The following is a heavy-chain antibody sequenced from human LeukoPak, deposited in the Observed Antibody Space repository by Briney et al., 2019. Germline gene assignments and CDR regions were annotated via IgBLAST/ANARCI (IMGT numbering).Heavy chain of an antibody. J-gene: IGHJ4*02. V-gene: IGHV3-48*04. CDR3: ARETDSTLFDY. Sequence: GGSLRLFCAASGFPFSSYSMNWVRQAPGEGVEWGSYIRSRSSTVHYADSVKGRFTISRDNDKHSLYVQMNSLSAEHTGVYCCARETDSTLFDYWGQGTLVTVSS. D-gene: IGHD2-2*01. CDR1: GFPFSSYS. CDR2: IRSRSSTV.